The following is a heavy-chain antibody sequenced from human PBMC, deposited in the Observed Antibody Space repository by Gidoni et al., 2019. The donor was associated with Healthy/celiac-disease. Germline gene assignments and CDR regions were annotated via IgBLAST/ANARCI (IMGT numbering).Heavy chain of an antibody. D-gene: IGHD5-12*01. CDR1: GFSLSTSGVG. CDR3: AHSIRGNSGYDFKTDAFDI. Sequence: QITLKESGPTLVKPTQTLTLTCTFSGFSLSTSGVGVGWIRQPPGKALEWLALIYWDDDKRYSPSLKSRLTITKDTSKNQVVLTMTNMDPVDTATYYCAHSIRGNSGYDFKTDAFDIWGQGTMVTVSS. CDR2: IYWDDDK. V-gene: IGHV2-5*02. J-gene: IGHJ3*02.